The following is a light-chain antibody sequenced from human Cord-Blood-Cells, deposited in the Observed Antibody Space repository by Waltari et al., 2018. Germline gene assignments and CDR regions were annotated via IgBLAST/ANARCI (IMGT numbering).Light chain of an antibody. V-gene: IGLV2-8*01. CDR2: AVS. Sequence: QSALTQPPSASGSPGQSVTIFCTGTSSDVGGYNYVSWYQQHTGKAPKLMIYAVSKRPSGVPDRFSGSKSGNTASLTVSGLQAEDEADYYCSSYAASNNYVFGTGTKVTVL. CDR1: SSDVGGYNY. J-gene: IGLJ1*01. CDR3: SSYAASNNYV.